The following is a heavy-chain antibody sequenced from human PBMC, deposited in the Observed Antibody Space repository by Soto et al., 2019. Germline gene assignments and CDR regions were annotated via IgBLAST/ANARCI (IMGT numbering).Heavy chain of an antibody. Sequence: PGESLKISFKGSGYSFTSYWICWVRQMPVKGLEWMGIIYPGDSDTRYSPSFQGQVTISADKSISTAYLQWSSLKASDTAMYYCASGSDYYSYGMDVWGQGTTVTVSS. CDR1: GYSFTSYW. J-gene: IGHJ6*02. CDR2: IYPGDSDT. D-gene: IGHD3-10*01. V-gene: IGHV5-51*01. CDR3: ASGSDYYSYGMDV.